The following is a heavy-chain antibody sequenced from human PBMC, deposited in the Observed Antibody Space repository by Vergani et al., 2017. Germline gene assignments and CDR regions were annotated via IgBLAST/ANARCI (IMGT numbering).Heavy chain of an antibody. Sequence: QVQLQESGPGLVKPSQTLSLTCSFSGDSISSGVYYWNWIRQHPGKGLQWIGHIYYLGTTYYSPSLESQATISVDTSKIQFSLTLTAVTAADTAVYWCARCETTYGWLDPWGQGTLVTVSS. V-gene: IGHV4-30-4*01. CDR3: ARCETTYGWLDP. CDR1: GDSISSGVYY. CDR2: IYYLGTT. D-gene: IGHD2/OR15-2a*01. J-gene: IGHJ5*02.